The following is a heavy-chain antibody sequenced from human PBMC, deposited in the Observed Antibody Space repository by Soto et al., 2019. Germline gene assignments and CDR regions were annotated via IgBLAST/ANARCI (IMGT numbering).Heavy chain of an antibody. CDR3: ARDHIAAADTYALGI. Sequence: ASVNGSWKASGYAFSSYYIHWVRQAPGQGLECVGLINPGTGATTYAQKFQGRATMTSDTSTSTVYMELRSLTSEDTAVYYCARDHIAAADTYALGIWGQGTMVTVPS. CDR1: GYAFSSYY. CDR2: INPGTGAT. D-gene: IGHD6-25*01. J-gene: IGHJ3*02. V-gene: IGHV1-46*01.